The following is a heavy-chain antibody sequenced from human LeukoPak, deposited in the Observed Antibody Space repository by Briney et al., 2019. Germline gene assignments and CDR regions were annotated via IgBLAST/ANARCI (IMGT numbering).Heavy chain of an antibody. CDR3: ARDGTGVYNLVQY. J-gene: IGHJ4*02. CDR2: INPNSGGT. V-gene: IGHV1-2*02. CDR1: GYTFTGYY. Sequence: ASVKVSCKASGYTFTGYYMHWVRQAPGQGLEWMGWINPNSGGTNYAQKFQGRVTMTRDTSISAVYMELSRLRSDDTAVYYCARDGTGVYNLVQYWGQGTLVTVSS. D-gene: IGHD5-24*01.